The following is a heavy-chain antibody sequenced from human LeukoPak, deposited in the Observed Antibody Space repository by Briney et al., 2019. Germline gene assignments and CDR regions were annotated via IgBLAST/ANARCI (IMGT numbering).Heavy chain of an antibody. CDR3: ARGRSGWLQLLDAFDI. J-gene: IGHJ3*02. Sequence: GGSLRLSCAASGFTFSSYEMNWVRQAPGKGLEWVSSISSSSSYIYYADSVKGRFTISRDNAKNSLYLQMNSLRAEDTAVYYCARGRSGWLQLLDAFDIWGQGTMVTVSS. V-gene: IGHV3-21*01. D-gene: IGHD5-24*01. CDR2: ISSSSSYI. CDR1: GFTFSSYE.